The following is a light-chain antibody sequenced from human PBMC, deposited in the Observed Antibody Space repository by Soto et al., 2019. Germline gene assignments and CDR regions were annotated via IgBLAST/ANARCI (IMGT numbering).Light chain of an antibody. CDR2: GAS. V-gene: IGKV3-20*01. Sequence: ETVLTQSPGTLSLSPGERATLSCRASQTIRSNYLAWYRQTPGQAPRLLIYGASNRATGIAYRFSGSGSGTDFTLIISRLEPEDFALYYCQQYGSSPWTFGQGNKVEIK. J-gene: IGKJ1*01. CDR1: QTIRSNY. CDR3: QQYGSSPWT.